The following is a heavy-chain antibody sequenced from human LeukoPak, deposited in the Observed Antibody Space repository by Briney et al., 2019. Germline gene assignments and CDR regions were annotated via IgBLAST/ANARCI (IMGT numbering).Heavy chain of an antibody. J-gene: IGHJ3*02. Sequence: SETLSLTCSVSGGSISSDHWSWIRQPPGKGLEWIAFISYSGSPDYNPSLKSRVTISIDTSKNQFSLKLTSVTSADTAVYYCANAGYYDSSGYYSMGDAFDIWGQGTMVTVSS. D-gene: IGHD3-22*01. V-gene: IGHV4-59*01. CDR2: ISYSGSP. CDR1: GGSISSDH. CDR3: ANAGYYDSSGYYSMGDAFDI.